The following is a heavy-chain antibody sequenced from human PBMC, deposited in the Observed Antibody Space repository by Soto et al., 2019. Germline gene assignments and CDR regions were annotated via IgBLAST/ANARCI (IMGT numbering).Heavy chain of an antibody. D-gene: IGHD6-13*01. CDR1: GFTFSSYA. Sequence: GGSLRLSCAASGFTFSSYAMSWVRQAPGKGLEWVSAISGSGGSTYYADSVKGRFTNSRDNSKNTLNLQMNSLTAEDTAVYYCAKVGYSSSSDPWGQGTLVTVSS. CDR3: AKVGYSSSSDP. J-gene: IGHJ5*02. CDR2: ISGSGGST. V-gene: IGHV3-23*01.